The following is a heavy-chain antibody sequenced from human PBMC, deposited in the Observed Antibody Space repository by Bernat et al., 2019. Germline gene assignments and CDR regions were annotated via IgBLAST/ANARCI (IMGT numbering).Heavy chain of an antibody. V-gene: IGHV3-74*01. D-gene: IGHD3-10*01. CDR3: AKDGQLTPYFYDYMDV. Sequence: EVQLVESGGGLVQPGGSLRLSCAASGFTFSSYWMHWVRQTPGKGLVWVSRMNSDGTVTTYADSVKGRFTISRDNAKNTLYLQMNSLRAEDTAVYYCAKDGQLTPYFYDYMDVWGRGTTVTVSS. J-gene: IGHJ6*03. CDR2: MNSDGTVT. CDR1: GFTFSSYW.